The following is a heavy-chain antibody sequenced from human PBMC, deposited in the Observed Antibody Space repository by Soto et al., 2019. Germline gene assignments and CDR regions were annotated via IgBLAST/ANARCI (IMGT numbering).Heavy chain of an antibody. CDR2: ISGSGGNT. J-gene: IGHJ4*02. Sequence: GGSLRLSCAASGFTFSSYAMSWVRQAPGKGLEWVSAISGSGGNTYYADSVKGRFTISRDNSKNTLYLQMNSLGAEDTAVYYCAKEFWYGSGSSYFDYWGQGTLVTVSS. D-gene: IGHD3-10*01. CDR1: GFTFSSYA. V-gene: IGHV3-23*01. CDR3: AKEFWYGSGSSYFDY.